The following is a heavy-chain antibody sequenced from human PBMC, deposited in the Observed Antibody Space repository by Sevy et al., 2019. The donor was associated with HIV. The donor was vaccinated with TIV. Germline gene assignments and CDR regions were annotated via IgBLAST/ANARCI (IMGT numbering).Heavy chain of an antibody. CDR1: GFTFGDYA. CDR2: LKSKADGGTV. CDR3: TRWKGLQSIFDY. J-gene: IGHJ4*02. Sequence: GGSLRLSCTTSGFTFGDYAMNWVRHAPGKGLEWVAFLKSKADGGTVDHAASVKGRFTISRDDSKSIAYLQMNDLTTEDTGVYYCTRWKGLQSIFDYWGQGALVTVYS. V-gene: IGHV3-49*04. D-gene: IGHD1-1*01.